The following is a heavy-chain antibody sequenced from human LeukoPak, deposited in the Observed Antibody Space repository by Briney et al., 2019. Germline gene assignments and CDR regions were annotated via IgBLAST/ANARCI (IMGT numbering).Heavy chain of an antibody. D-gene: IGHD3-10*01. CDR3: ARGMGSVYFDS. CDR2: INWDGGST. CDR1: GCTFDDYG. J-gene: IGHJ4*02. V-gene: IGHV3-20*04. Sequence: PGGSLRLSCAASGCTFDDYGMSWVRQAPGKGLEWVSFINWDGGSTASADSVKGRFTISRDNSKNTVYLQINSLRAEDTAVYYCARGMGSVYFDSWGQRALVTVSS.